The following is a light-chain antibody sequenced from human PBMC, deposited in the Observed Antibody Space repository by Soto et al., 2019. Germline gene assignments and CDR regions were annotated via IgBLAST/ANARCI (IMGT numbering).Light chain of an antibody. CDR2: AAS. CDR3: QQCGSTPQT. V-gene: IGKV3-20*01. CDR1: QSVSSSY. Sequence: EIVLTQSPGTLSLSPGERATLSCRASQSVSSSYLAWYQQKPGQAPRLLIYAASSRATGIPDRFSGSGSGTEFTLTISRREPEDFAVYYCQQCGSTPQTFGQGTKLEIK. J-gene: IGKJ2*01.